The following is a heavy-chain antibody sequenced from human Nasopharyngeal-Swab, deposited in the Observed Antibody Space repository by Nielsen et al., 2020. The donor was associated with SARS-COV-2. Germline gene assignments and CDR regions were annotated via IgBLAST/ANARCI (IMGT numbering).Heavy chain of an antibody. J-gene: IGHJ4*02. CDR1: GFTFTSYW. V-gene: IGHV3-7*03. D-gene: IGHD6-19*01. Sequence: GGLLRPSCAAPGFTFTSYWMSWVRQAPGKGLEWVANIKQDGSEKYYVDSVKGRFTIPRDNAKNSLFLQMNSLRAEDTAVYYCATGSSSGWFFDYWGQGTLVTVSS. CDR2: IKQDGSEK. CDR3: ATGSSSGWFFDY.